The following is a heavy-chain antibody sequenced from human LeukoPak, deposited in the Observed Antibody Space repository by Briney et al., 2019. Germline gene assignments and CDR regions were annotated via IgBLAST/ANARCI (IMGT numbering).Heavy chain of an antibody. CDR1: GGTFSSYA. CDR3: ARGTSIVGATTGSSGMDV. Sequence: PRASVKVSCKASGGTFSSYAISWVRQAPGQGLEWMGWINPNSGDTNYAQKFQGRLTMTRDTSISTAYMELSRLRSDDTAVYYCARGTSIVGATTGSSGMDVWGQGTTVTVSS. CDR2: INPNSGDT. V-gene: IGHV1-2*02. J-gene: IGHJ6*02. D-gene: IGHD1-26*01.